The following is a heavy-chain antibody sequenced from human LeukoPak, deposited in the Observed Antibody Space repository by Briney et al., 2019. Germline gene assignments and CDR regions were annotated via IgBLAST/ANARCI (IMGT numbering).Heavy chain of an antibody. D-gene: IGHD2-21*02. V-gene: IGHV3-23*01. Sequence: GGSLRLSCAASGFIFSDYWMSWVRQAPGKGLEWVSAISGSGGSTYYADSVKGRFTISRDNSKNTLYLQMNSLRAEDTAVYYCAKGGPYCGGDCYWYFDLWGRGTLVTVSS. J-gene: IGHJ2*01. CDR1: GFIFSDYW. CDR3: AKGGPYCGGDCYWYFDL. CDR2: ISGSGGST.